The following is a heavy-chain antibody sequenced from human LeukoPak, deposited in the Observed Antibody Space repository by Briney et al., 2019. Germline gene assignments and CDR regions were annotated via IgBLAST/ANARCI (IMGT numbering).Heavy chain of an antibody. CDR3: ARAPANWAFDY. Sequence: GGSLRLSCAASGFTFSSYWMHWVRHAPGKGLVWVSRINSDGSSTSYADSVKGRFTISRDNAKNTLYLQMNSLRAEDTAVYYCARAPANWAFDYWGQGTLVTVSS. CDR2: INSDGSST. J-gene: IGHJ4*02. D-gene: IGHD7-27*01. CDR1: GFTFSSYW. V-gene: IGHV3-74*01.